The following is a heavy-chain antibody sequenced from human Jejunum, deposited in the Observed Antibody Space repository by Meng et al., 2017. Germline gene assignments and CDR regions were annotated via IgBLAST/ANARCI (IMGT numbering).Heavy chain of an antibody. Sequence: SETLSLTCTVSGFSISSGNYWGWIRQPPGKGLEWIGSLYHSVSTYYNPSLKSRLTISVDTSKHQFSLRLTSVTAADTALYYCTRDIGGGTQDYWGQGTLVTVSS. CDR1: GFSISSGNY. D-gene: IGHD1-1*01. CDR3: TRDIGGGTQDY. J-gene: IGHJ4*02. CDR2: LYHSVST. V-gene: IGHV4-38-2*02.